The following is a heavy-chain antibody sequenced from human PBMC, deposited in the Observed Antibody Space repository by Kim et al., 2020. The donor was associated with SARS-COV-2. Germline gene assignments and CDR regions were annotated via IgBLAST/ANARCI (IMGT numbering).Heavy chain of an antibody. D-gene: IGHD2-15*01. J-gene: IGHJ4*02. Sequence: PSLKSAVTIAGDTSENQFSLKLSTETAADTAVYYCARHATNGGSCYCLLDCWGQGTLVTVSS. CDR3: ARHATNGGSCYCLLDC. V-gene: IGHV4-39*01.